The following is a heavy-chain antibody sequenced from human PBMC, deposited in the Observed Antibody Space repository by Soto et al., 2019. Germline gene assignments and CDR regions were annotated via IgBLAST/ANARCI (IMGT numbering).Heavy chain of an antibody. V-gene: IGHV3-23*01. CDR3: AKPPGKWELLDAFDI. J-gene: IGHJ3*02. D-gene: IGHD1-26*01. Sequence: VHLLESGGGLLQPGGSLRLSCAASGFTFSRYAMSWVRQPPGKGLELVAAISGSGGSTYYADSVKGRFTISRDNSKHKLSLKMNGLSAEDTVVYYCAKPPGKWELLDAFDIWGQGTMVTVSS. CDR2: ISGSGGST. CDR1: GFTFSRYA.